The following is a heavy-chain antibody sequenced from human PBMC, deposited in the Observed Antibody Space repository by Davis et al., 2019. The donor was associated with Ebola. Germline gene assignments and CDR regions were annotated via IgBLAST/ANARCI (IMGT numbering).Heavy chain of an antibody. Sequence: MPGGSLRLSCTVSGGSISSYYWSWIRQPPGKGLEWIGYIYYSGSTNYNPSLKSRVTISVDTSKNQFSLKLSSVTAADTAVYYCARATYGDCFDYWGQGTLVTVSS. CDR2: IYYSGST. D-gene: IGHD4-17*01. CDR1: GGSISSYY. V-gene: IGHV4-59*01. J-gene: IGHJ4*02. CDR3: ARATYGDCFDY.